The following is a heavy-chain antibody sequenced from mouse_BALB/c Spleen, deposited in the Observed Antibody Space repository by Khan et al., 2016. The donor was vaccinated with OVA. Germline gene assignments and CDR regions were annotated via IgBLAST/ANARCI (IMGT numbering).Heavy chain of an antibody. CDR1: GYTFIYSW. CDR2: INPSTGYT. J-gene: IGHJ2*01. D-gene: IGHD1-1*01. CDR3: ARSGLRWDIDY. V-gene: IGHV1-7*01. Sequence: QVQLQQSGAELANPGASVKMSCKASGYTFIYSWILGVKQRPGQGLEWIGYINPSTGYTEYNQNFKDKATLTADTSSSTAYMRLSSRTSVDSAVYYWARSGLRWDIDYWGQGTTLTGSS.